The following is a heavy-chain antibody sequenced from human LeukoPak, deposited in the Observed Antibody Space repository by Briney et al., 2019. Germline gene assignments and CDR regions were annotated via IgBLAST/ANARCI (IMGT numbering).Heavy chain of an antibody. Sequence: ASVKVSCKVSGYTLTELSMHWVRQAPGKGLEWMGGFYPEDGETIYAQKFQGRVTMTEDTSTDTAYMELSSLRSEDTAVYYCARAELSSSWTYNWFDPWGQGTLVTVSS. CDR3: ARAELSSSWTYNWFDP. CDR2: FYPEDGET. D-gene: IGHD6-13*01. CDR1: GYTLTELS. J-gene: IGHJ5*02. V-gene: IGHV1-24*01.